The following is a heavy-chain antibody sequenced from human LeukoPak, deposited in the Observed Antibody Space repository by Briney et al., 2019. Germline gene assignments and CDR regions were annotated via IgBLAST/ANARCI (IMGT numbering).Heavy chain of an antibody. CDR2: VFYTGKT. Sequence: SETLSLTCSVSGGPVYTSDYYWGWIRQSPRKGLEWIGDVFYTGKTNYNPSLRGRVTISINTSKNQFSLKLASVTAADTAVYYCARIFDSWGQGTLVTVSS. V-gene: IGHV4-39*07. CDR1: GGPVYTSDYY. J-gene: IGHJ4*02. CDR3: ARIFDS.